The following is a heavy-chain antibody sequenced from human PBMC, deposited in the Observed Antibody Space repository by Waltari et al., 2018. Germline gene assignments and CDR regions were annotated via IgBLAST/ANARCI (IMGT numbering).Heavy chain of an antibody. CDR2: VSDRGNT. D-gene: IGHD1-1*01. J-gene: IGHJ4*01. V-gene: IGHV4-30-4*01. CDR1: SGSISIPDYC. CDR3: ARTTFVRYFDF. Sequence: QVPLQDSGPGLLKPSQTMTLTCDVTSGSISIPDYCWSWLRQAPGKGLEWIGSVSDRGNTYYNPSLESRVTMSVDTSKNQFSRKLNSVTAADAAVYYCARTTFVRYFDFWGHGTLVTVSS.